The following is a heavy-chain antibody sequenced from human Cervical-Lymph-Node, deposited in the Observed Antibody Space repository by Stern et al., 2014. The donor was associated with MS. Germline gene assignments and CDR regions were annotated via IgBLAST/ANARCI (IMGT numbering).Heavy chain of an antibody. J-gene: IGHJ4*02. CDR3: GKQVRE. CDR1: GGSVSSDAYY. CDR2: IYHSGSS. V-gene: IGHV4-61*08. Sequence: VQLEESGPGLVKPSETLSLTCTVSGGSVSSDAYYWSWIRQSQGKGLEWIGYIYHSGSSSYNPSLKSRVTMSVDTSKNQFSLRLTSVTAADTAVYYCGKQVREWGRGTLVTVSS.